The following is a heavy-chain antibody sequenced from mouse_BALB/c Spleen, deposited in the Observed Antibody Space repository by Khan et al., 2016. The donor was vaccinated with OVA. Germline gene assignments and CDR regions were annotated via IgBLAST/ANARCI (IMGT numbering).Heavy chain of an antibody. CDR1: GYTFTTYW. Sequence: VQLQESGAELAKPGASVKMSCKASGYTFTTYWMHWVKQRPGQGLEWIGYINPTSGYTDYNEKFNDRATLSADKSSSTAYMQLSSLTSEDSAVYYCTRDRIDYWGQGTTLTVSS. V-gene: IGHV1-7*01. J-gene: IGHJ2*01. CDR3: TRDRIDY. CDR2: INPTSGYT.